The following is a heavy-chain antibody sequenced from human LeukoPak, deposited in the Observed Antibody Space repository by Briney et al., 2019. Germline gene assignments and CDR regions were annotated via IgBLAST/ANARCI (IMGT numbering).Heavy chain of an antibody. CDR3: ARTMEYYYDSSGYFNYYFDY. CDR1: GGSIRSYY. CDR2: IYYSGST. V-gene: IGHV4-59*01. Sequence: SETLSLTCTVSGGSIRSYYWSWIRQPPGKGLEWIGYIYYSGSTNYNPSLKSRVTISVDTSKNQFSLKLSSVTAADTAVYYCARTMEYYYDSSGYFNYYFDYWGQGTLVTVSS. J-gene: IGHJ4*02. D-gene: IGHD3-22*01.